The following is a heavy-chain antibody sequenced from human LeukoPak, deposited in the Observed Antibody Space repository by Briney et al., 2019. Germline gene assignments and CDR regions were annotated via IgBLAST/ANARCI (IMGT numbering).Heavy chain of an antibody. D-gene: IGHD3-9*01. J-gene: IGHJ6*02. CDR2: IYYSGST. Sequence: PSETLSLTCTVSGGSISSYYWSWIRQPPGKGLEWIGYIYYSGSTNYNPSLKSRVTISVDTSKNQFSLKLSSVTAADTAVYYCARGRQSLTALYYYYGMDVWGQGTTVTVSS. CDR1: GGSISSYY. V-gene: IGHV4-59*01. CDR3: ARGRQSLTALYYYYGMDV.